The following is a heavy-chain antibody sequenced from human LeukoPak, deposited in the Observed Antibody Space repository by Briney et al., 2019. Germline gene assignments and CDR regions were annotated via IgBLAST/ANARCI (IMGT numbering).Heavy chain of an antibody. V-gene: IGHV3-30*14. CDR3: ARGGRDSSGYYYQYYFDY. J-gene: IGHJ4*02. D-gene: IGHD3-22*01. CDR2: ISYDGSNK. Sequence: GGSLRLSCAASGFTFSSSAMHWVRQAPGKGLEWVAVISYDGSNKYYADSVKGRFTISRDNSKNTLYLQMNSLRAEDTAVYYCARGGRDSSGYYYQYYFDYWGQGTLVAVSS. CDR1: GFTFSSSA.